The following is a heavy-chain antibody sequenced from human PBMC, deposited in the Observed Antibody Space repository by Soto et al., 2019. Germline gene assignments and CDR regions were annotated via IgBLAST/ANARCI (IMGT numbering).Heavy chain of an antibody. CDR2: ISSSGSTI. Sequence: GGSLRLSCSASGFTFSDYYMSWVRQAPGKGLEWVSYISSSGSTIYYADSVKGRFTISRDNAKNSLYLQMNSLRAEDTAVYYCAYGYNIAFNGYWGQGTLVTVSS. D-gene: IGHD5-12*01. CDR1: GFTFSDYY. CDR3: AYGYNIAFNGY. V-gene: IGHV3-11*01. J-gene: IGHJ4*02.